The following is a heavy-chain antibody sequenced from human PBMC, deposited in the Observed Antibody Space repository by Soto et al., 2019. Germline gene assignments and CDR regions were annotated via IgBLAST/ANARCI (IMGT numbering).Heavy chain of an antibody. CDR2: ISAYNGNT. V-gene: IGHV1-18*01. J-gene: IGHJ4*02. D-gene: IGHD3-22*01. CDR3: ARDRRYYYDSSGQLFDY. Sequence: ASVKVSCKASGYTFTSYGISWVRQAPGQGLEWMGWISAYNGNTNYAQKLQGRVTMTTDTSTSTAYMELRSLRSDDTAVYYCARDRRYYYDSSGQLFDYWGQGTLVNVSS. CDR1: GYTFTSYG.